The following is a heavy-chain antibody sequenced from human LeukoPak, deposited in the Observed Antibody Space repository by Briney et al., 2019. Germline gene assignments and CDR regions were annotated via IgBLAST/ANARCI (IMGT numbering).Heavy chain of an antibody. CDR2: INHSGST. CDR3: ARVYFFGVDYGMDV. V-gene: IGHV4-34*01. D-gene: IGHD3-3*01. CDR1: GGSFSGYY. J-gene: IGHJ6*02. Sequence: SETLSLTCTVSGGSFSGYYCTWIRQPPGKGLEWIGEINHSGSTNYNPSLKSRVTISVDTSKNQFSLKLSSVTAADTAVYYCARVYFFGVDYGMDVWGQGTTVTVSS.